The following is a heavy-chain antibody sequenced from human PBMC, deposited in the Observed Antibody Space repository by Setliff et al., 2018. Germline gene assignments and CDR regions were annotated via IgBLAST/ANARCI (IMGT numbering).Heavy chain of an antibody. CDR1: GGTFSSYA. V-gene: IGHV1-69*13. D-gene: IGHD3-3*01. Sequence: ASVKVSCKASGGTFSSYAISWVRQAPGQGLEWMGGIIPIFGTANYAQKFQGRVTITADESTSTAYMELSSLRSEDTAVYYCASSRDYNFWSGYYSPLDYWGQGTLVTVPQ. CDR3: ASSRDYNFWSGYYSPLDY. J-gene: IGHJ4*02. CDR2: IIPIFGTA.